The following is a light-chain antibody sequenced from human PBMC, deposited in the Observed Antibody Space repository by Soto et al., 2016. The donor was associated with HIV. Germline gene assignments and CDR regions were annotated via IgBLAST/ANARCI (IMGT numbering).Light chain of an antibody. CDR3: QVWDIKDYI. J-gene: IGLJ1*01. CDR1: NLWDKY. Sequence: SYELTQPLSVSVSPGQTASITCSGANLWDKYVYWYQQKPGQSPLLVIQESNRRPSGVPERFSGSNSWGTATLTITGTQAMDEGDYYCQVWDIKDYIFGPGTKVTVL. V-gene: IGLV3-1*01. CDR2: ESN.